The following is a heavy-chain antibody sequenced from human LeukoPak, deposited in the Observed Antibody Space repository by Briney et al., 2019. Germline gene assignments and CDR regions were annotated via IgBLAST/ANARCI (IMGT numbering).Heavy chain of an antibody. Sequence: GGSLRLSCAASGFTFSSYAMSWVRQPPGKGLEWVSAISGSGGSTYYADSVKGRFTISRDNSKNTLYLQMNSLRAEDTAVYYCAKRQHWGQLAHDAFDIWGQGTMVTVSS. D-gene: IGHD6-13*01. CDR3: AKRQHWGQLAHDAFDI. V-gene: IGHV3-23*01. CDR2: ISGSGGST. J-gene: IGHJ3*02. CDR1: GFTFSSYA.